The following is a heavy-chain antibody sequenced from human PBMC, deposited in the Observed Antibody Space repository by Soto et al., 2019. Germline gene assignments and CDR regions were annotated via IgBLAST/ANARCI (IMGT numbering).Heavy chain of an antibody. D-gene: IGHD1-26*01. Sequence: EVQLVESGGGLVQPGGSLRLSCAASGFTFSDHQMDWVRQAPGKWLEWVGRSRNKANSYTTEYAASVKGRFTISRDDSKNSLYLQMNSLKIEDTAVYYCARVVGAPNWFDPWGQGTLVTVSS. J-gene: IGHJ5*02. CDR1: GFTFSDHQ. V-gene: IGHV3-72*01. CDR3: ARVVGAPNWFDP. CDR2: SRNKANSYTT.